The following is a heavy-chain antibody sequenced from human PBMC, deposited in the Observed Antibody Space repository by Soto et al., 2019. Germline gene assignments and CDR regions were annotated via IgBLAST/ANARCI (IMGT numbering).Heavy chain of an antibody. D-gene: IGHD3-3*01. CDR1: GFTFSSYW. CDR2: INGDGSST. CDR3: TIDAYYYFWSGYCAYYYYYMDV. V-gene: IGHV3-74*01. Sequence: GGSLRLSCSAAGFTFSSYWMHWVRQAPGKGLVWVSRINGDGSSTTHADSVRGRFTISRDNTKNTLYLQMNSLRAEDTAVYYCTIDAYYYFWSGYCAYYYYYMDVWGKGTTV. J-gene: IGHJ6*03.